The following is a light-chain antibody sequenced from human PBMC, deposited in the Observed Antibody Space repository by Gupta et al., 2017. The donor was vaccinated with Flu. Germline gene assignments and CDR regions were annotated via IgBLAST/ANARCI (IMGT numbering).Light chain of an antibody. CDR3: QLCGSSNAYI. Sequence: ELVLTQSPDTLSLSPGERATLSCRASQSVSSRYFAWYQQKPGQAPRLLMYDTSTRATGIPLRFSGSGSGPDFTLTISRLEPDDFAVYYCQLCGSSNAYIFGQGTKLEI. J-gene: IGKJ2*01. CDR1: QSVSSRY. V-gene: IGKV3-20*01. CDR2: DTS.